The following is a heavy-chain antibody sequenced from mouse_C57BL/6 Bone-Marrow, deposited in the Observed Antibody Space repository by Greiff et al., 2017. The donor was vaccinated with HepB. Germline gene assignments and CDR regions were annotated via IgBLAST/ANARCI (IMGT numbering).Heavy chain of an antibody. Sequence: QVQLQQSGAELVRPGTSVKVSCKASGYAFTNYLIEWVKQRPGQGLEWIGVINPGSGGTNYNEKFKGKATLTADKSSSTAYMQLSSLTSEDSAVYVCAREGGSSTVYFDYWGQGTTLTVSS. V-gene: IGHV1-54*01. CDR3: AREGGSSTVYFDY. D-gene: IGHD1-1*01. J-gene: IGHJ2*01. CDR1: GYAFTNYL. CDR2: INPGSGGT.